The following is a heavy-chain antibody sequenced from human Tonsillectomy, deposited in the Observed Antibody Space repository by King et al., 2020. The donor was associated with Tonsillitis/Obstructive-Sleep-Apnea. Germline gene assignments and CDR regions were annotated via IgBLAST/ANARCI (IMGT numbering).Heavy chain of an antibody. D-gene: IGHD2-8*02. V-gene: IGHV3-30*01. Sequence: VQLVESGGGVVQPGRSLRLSCAASGFTFSSYAMHWVRQAPGKGLEWVAVISYDGSNKYYADSVKGRFNISRDNSKNTLYLQMNSLRAEDTAVYYCARDSRSLGYCTGGVCPKYYYYYMDVWGKGTTVTVSS. CDR2: ISYDGSNK. J-gene: IGHJ6*03. CDR3: ARDSRSLGYCTGGVCPKYYYYYMDV. CDR1: GFTFSSYA.